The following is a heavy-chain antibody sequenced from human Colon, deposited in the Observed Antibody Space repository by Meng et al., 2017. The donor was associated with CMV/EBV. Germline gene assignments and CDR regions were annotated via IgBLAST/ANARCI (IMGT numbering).Heavy chain of an antibody. CDR2: ISYDGSNK. V-gene: IGHV3-30-3*01. Sequence: ASGFLFSRYAIHWVRQAPGKGLEWVAVISYDGSNKYYADSVKGRFTISRDNSKNTLYLQMNSLRAEDTAVYYCARGVVPANWFDPWGQGTLVTVSS. CDR1: GFLFSRYA. CDR3: ARGVVPANWFDP. J-gene: IGHJ5*02. D-gene: IGHD2-2*01.